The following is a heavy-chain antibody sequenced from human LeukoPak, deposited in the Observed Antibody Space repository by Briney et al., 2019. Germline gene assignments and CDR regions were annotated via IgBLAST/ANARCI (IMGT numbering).Heavy chain of an antibody. Sequence: GASVKVSCKXSGYTFTDYYIHWVRQAPGQGLEGMGRINPKDGATNYAQKFQGRVTMTRDTSISTAYMELSRLRSDETAVYYCARGYTYGKFDYWGQGTLATVSS. J-gene: IGHJ4*02. V-gene: IGHV1-2*06. CDR3: ARGYTYGKFDY. CDR1: GYTFTDYY. CDR2: INPKDGAT. D-gene: IGHD5-18*01.